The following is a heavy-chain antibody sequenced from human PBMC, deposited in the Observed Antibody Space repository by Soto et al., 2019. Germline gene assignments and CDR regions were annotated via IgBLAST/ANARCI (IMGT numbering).Heavy chain of an antibody. CDR2: IKTDGSEK. CDR3: ARAYSAAKYYFDY. D-gene: IGHD6-13*01. J-gene: IGHJ4*02. V-gene: IGHV3-7*01. CDR1: GFTFTKSW. Sequence: EVQLVQSGGGLVQPGGSLRLSCAASGFTFTKSWMAWVRQAPGKGLEWVANIKTDGSEKYYVDSMKGRIAISRDNAKNSLYLQVNSLRVEDTAMYYCARAYSAAKYYFDYWGQGTLVTVSS.